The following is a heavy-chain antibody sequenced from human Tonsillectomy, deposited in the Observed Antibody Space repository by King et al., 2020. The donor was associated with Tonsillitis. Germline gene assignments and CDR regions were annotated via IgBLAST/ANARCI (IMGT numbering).Heavy chain of an antibody. J-gene: IGHJ3*01. V-gene: IGHV1-69*01. CDR2: IIPMFGTA. Sequence: VQLVESGTEVKKPGSSVKVSCKASGGTFSSYAISWVRQAPGQGLEWMGGIIPMFGTANYAQKFQGRVTITADESTSTAYMELSSLRSEDTAGYYCARGGPLSNIFDVWGQGTMVTVSS. CDR1: GGTFSSYA. D-gene: IGHD3-16*02. CDR3: ARGGPLSNIFDV.